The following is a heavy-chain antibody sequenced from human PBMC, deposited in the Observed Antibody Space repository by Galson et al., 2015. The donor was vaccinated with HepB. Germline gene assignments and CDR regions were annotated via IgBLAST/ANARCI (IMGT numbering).Heavy chain of an antibody. D-gene: IGHD3-3*01. V-gene: IGHV3-23*01. J-gene: IGHJ4*02. CDR1: GFTFSSYA. CDR3: AKGEYYDFWSGSPN. CDR2: ISGSGGST. Sequence: SLRLSCAASGFTFSSYAMNWVRQAPGKGLEWVSAISGSGGSTYYADSVKGRFTISRDNSKNTLYLQMNSLRAEDTAVYYCAKGEYYDFWSGSPNWGQGTLVTVSS.